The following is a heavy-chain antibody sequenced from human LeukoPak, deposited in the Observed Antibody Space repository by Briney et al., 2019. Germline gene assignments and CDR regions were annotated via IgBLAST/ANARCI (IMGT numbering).Heavy chain of an antibody. CDR3: ARGHSGWYDY. CDR1: GFIFGDYA. CDR2: ISGSGVST. J-gene: IGHJ4*02. V-gene: IGHV3-23*01. D-gene: IGHD6-19*01. Sequence: PGGSLRLSCTASGFIFGDYAMSWVRQAPGKGLEWVSAISGSGVSTYYADSVKGRFTISRDNSKNTLYLQMNSLRAEDTAVYYCARGHSGWYDYWGQGTLVTVSS.